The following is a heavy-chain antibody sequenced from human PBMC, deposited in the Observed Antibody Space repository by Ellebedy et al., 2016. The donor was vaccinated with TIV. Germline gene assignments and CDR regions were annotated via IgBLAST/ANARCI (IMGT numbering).Heavy chain of an antibody. D-gene: IGHD3-10*01. V-gene: IGHV3-66*01. CDR3: VRDRGRSKGWFDP. Sequence: PGGSLRLSCAASGLTVSDNYLNWVRQAPGTGLEWVAAFFSGGYTYYADSVKGRFIISRDNSKNTVYLQMDSLRAEDTAVYYCVRDRGRSKGWFDPWGQGTLVTVSS. CDR2: FFSGGYT. CDR1: GLTVSDNY. J-gene: IGHJ5*02.